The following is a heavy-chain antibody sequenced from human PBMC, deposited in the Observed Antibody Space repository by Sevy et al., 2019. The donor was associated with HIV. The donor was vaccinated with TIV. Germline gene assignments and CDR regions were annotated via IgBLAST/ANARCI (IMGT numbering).Heavy chain of an antibody. CDR1: GFTFYNYA. CDR2: IFRSGETT. J-gene: IGHJ3*02. V-gene: IGHV3-23*01. D-gene: IGHD3-22*01. Sequence: GGSLRLSCAASGFTFYNYAMNWVRQAPGKGLEWVSTIFRSGETTYYAVSVKARFTISRDNSKNTLYLQMNSLRTEDTALYYCAGARYDSSGSFDAFDIWGQGTMVTVSS. CDR3: AGARYDSSGSFDAFDI.